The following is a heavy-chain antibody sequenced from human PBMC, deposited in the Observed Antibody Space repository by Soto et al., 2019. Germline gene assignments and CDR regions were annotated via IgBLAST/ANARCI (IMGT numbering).Heavy chain of an antibody. Sequence: ASVKVSCKASGYTFTSYDINWVRQATGKRHERIRWMNPKSGNTGYAQKIQGRVTMTRNTSISTACMELSSLRSEDTAVYYCARVGSHYDFWSGYRNYYYYYYMDVWGKGTTVTVSS. V-gene: IGHV1-8*01. J-gene: IGHJ6*03. D-gene: IGHD3-3*01. CDR2: MNPKSGNT. CDR3: ARVGSHYDFWSGYRNYYYYYYMDV. CDR1: GYTFTSYD.